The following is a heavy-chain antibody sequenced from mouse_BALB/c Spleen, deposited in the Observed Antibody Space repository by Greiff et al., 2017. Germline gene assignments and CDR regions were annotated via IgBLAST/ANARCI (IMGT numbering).Heavy chain of an antibody. J-gene: IGHJ2*01. CDR2: IWAGGST. V-gene: IGHV2-9*02. CDR3: ARDLGGIYDYDADY. Sequence: VQLQQSGPGLVAPSQSLSITCTVSGFSLTSYGVHWVRQPPGKGLEWLGVIWAGGSTNYNSALMSRLSISKDNSKSQVFLKMNSLQTDDTAMYYCARDLGGIYDYDADYWGQGTTLTVSS. CDR1: GFSLTSYG. D-gene: IGHD2-4*01.